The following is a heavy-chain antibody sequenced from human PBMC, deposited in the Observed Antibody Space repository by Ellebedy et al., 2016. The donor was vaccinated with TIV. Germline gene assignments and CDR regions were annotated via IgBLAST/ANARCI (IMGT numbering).Heavy chain of an antibody. CDR2: INHSGST. Sequence: SETLSLTCAVYGGSLSGDYWSWIRQPPGRRLEWIGEINHSGSTNYNPSLKSRITISVDTSNHQFSLKLSSVTAADTAVYFCARNAFKYFDYWGQGSLVTVSS. CDR3: ARNAFKYFDY. CDR1: GGSLSGDY. J-gene: IGHJ4*02. V-gene: IGHV4-34*01.